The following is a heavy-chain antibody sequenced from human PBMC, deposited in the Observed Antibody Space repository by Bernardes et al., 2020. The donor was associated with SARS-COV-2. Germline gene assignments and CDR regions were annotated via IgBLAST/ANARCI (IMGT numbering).Heavy chain of an antibody. J-gene: IGHJ4*02. CDR3: ARDFGGNFDY. CDR1: GFSVSAYW. D-gene: IGHD2-15*01. CDR2: INEDGRVI. Sequence: GGYLRLSCAASGFSVSAYWMHWVRQAPGEGLVWVARINEDGRVINYADSVRGRFTIYRDIADNKLYLQMKSLRADDTAVYYCARDFGGNFDYWGQGTLVTVSS. V-gene: IGHV3-74*01.